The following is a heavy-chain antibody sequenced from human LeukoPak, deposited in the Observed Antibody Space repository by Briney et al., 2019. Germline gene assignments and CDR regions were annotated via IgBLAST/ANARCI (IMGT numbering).Heavy chain of an antibody. CDR3: ARKAFWSGYYQPYYYYYYMDV. Sequence: PSETLSLTCAVYGGSFSGYYWSWIRQPPGKGLEWIGEINHSGSTNYNPSLKGRVTISVDTSKNQFSLKLSSVTAADTAVYYCARKAFWSGYYQPYYYYYYMDVWGKGTTVTVSS. CDR2: INHSGST. V-gene: IGHV4-34*01. CDR1: GGSFSGYY. J-gene: IGHJ6*03. D-gene: IGHD3-3*01.